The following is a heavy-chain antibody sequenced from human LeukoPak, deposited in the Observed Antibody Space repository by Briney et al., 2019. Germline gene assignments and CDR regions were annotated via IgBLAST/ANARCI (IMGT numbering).Heavy chain of an antibody. J-gene: IGHJ4*02. CDR2: IYSGGNT. V-gene: IGHV3-53*01. D-gene: IGHD3-22*01. Sequence: GGSLRLSCAASGFTVSSNYMSWVRQAPGKGLEWVSVIYSGGNTYYADSVTGRFTISRDNSKNTLYLQANSLRAEDTAVYYCVYSSGFFYYFDYWGQGTLVTVSS. CDR3: VYSSGFFYYFDY. CDR1: GFTVSSNY.